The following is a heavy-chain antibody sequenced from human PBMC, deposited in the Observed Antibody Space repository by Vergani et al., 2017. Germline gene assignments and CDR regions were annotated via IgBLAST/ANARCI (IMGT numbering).Heavy chain of an antibody. V-gene: IGHV3-23*01. CDR3: AKPGQYSSGWYGGQAFDI. D-gene: IGHD6-19*01. CDR1: GFTFSSYA. J-gene: IGHJ3*02. CDR2: ISGSGGST. Sequence: EVQLLESGGGLVQPGGSLRLPCAASGFTFSSYAMSWVRQAPGKGLEWVSVISGSGGSTYYADSVKGRFTISRDNSKNTLYLQMNSLRAEDTAVYYCAKPGQYSSGWYGGQAFDIWGQGTMVTVSS.